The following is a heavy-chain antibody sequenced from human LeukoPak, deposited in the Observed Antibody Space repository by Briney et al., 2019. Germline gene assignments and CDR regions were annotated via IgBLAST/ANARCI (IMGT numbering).Heavy chain of an antibody. CDR3: ARDALDAFDI. Sequence: GGSLRLSCAASGFTISSYWMHWVRQAPGKGLVWVSRINSDGSSTSYADSVKGRFTLSRGNVQNTLYLQMNSLRGEDTAVYYCARDALDAFDIWGEGAMVTVSS. CDR2: INSDGSST. J-gene: IGHJ3*02. CDR1: GFTISSYW. V-gene: IGHV3-74*01.